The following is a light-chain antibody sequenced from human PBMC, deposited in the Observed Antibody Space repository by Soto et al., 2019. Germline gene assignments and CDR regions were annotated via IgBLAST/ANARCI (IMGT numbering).Light chain of an antibody. CDR3: QEYNSYSGT. CDR2: DAS. Sequence: DIQMTQSPSSLSASVGHRVTITCRASQSLGIWLAWHQQKPGKAPKLLIYDASTLKSGVPSRFSGSGSGTKFTLTISSLQPDDFATYYCQEYNSYSGTFGQGTKVDIK. V-gene: IGKV1-5*01. J-gene: IGKJ1*01. CDR1: QSLGIW.